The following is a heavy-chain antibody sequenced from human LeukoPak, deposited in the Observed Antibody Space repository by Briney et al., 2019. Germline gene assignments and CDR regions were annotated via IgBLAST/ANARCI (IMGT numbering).Heavy chain of an antibody. Sequence: GGSLRLSCAASGFTFSNYAMNWVRQAPGGGLEWVAAISYDGNNKFYADSVKGRFTISRDNSKNTLYLQANSLRAEDTAVYYCARDNNLRRRYFDLWGRGTLVTVSS. CDR1: GFTFSNYA. D-gene: IGHD1/OR15-1a*01. CDR3: ARDNNLRRRYFDL. J-gene: IGHJ2*01. V-gene: IGHV3-30*04. CDR2: ISYDGNNK.